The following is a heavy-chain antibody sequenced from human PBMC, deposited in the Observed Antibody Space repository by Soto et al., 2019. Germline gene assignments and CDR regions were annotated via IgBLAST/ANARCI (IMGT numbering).Heavy chain of an antibody. CDR2: IYYSGST. J-gene: IGHJ4*02. CDR3: ARVYCSGGSCYRFDY. D-gene: IGHD2-15*01. CDR1: GGSISSGACY. V-gene: IGHV4-31*03. Sequence: PSDTLSLTCTVSGGSISSGACYWSWIRQHPGRGLEWIGHIYYSGSTFYNSSLKSRATISVDTSKNQFSLKLSSVTAADTAVYYCARVYCSGGSCYRFDYWGQGTLVTVSS.